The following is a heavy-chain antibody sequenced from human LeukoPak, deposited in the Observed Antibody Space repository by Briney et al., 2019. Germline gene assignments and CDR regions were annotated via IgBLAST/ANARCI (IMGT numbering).Heavy chain of an antibody. Sequence: GASVKVSCKASGYTFTSYGIGWVRQAPGQGLEWMAWISGYNGNTNYAQKFQGRVTMTTDTSTSTAYMELRSLRSDDTAVYYCARAPPGVSGSPSWYWGQGTLVTVSS. CDR3: ARAPPGVSGSPSWY. D-gene: IGHD3-10*01. J-gene: IGHJ4*02. V-gene: IGHV1-18*01. CDR2: ISGYNGNT. CDR1: GYTFTSYG.